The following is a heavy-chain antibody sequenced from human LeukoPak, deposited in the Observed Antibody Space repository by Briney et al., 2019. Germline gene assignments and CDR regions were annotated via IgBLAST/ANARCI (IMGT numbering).Heavy chain of an antibody. CDR1: GFTFNNYA. D-gene: IGHD3-22*01. CDR3: ARLPTFYYDSSGYHYGY. CDR2: TAGSGISK. J-gene: IGHJ4*02. V-gene: IGHV3-23*01. Sequence: PGGSLRLSCVASGFTFNNYAMSWVRQAPGRGLEWASSTAGSGISKDYADSVKGRFTISKDKSKNTLYLQMDNLRAEDTGVYFCARLPTFYYDSSGYHYGYWGQGTLVTVSS.